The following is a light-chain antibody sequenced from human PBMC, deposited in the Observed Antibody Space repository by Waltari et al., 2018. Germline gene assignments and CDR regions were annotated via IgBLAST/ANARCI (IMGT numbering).Light chain of an antibody. CDR1: QGIRNS. CDR3: QQYYNTPYT. Sequence: DIQMTQSPSSLSASVGDRVTITCRASQGIRNSLAWYQQKPGKAPNLLLYAASRLESGIPSRFSGSGSGTDYTLTISSRRPEDFATDYCQQYYNTPYTFGQGTKMEI. J-gene: IGKJ2*01. V-gene: IGKV1-NL1*01. CDR2: AAS.